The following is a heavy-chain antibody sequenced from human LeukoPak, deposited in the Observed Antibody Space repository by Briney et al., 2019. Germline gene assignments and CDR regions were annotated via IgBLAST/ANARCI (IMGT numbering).Heavy chain of an antibody. CDR3: ARGYYDFWSGPNYFDY. CDR1: GYTFTTYG. D-gene: IGHD3-3*01. Sequence: GASVKVSCKASGYTFTTYGISWVRQAPGQGLEWMGWISVYNGNTNYAQKFQGRVTMTTDTSTTTAYMELRSLRSDDTAVYYCARGYYDFWSGPNYFDYWGQGTLVTVSS. V-gene: IGHV1-18*01. CDR2: ISVYNGNT. J-gene: IGHJ4*02.